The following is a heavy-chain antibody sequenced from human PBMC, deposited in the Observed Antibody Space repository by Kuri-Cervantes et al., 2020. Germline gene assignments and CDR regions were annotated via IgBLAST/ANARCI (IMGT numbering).Heavy chain of an antibody. CDR3: ARGGRYSGYDYYFDY. J-gene: IGHJ4*02. D-gene: IGHD5-12*01. CDR1: AGSIRSYY. CDR2: IYSSGST. V-gene: IGHV4-59*01. Sequence: GSLRLSCTVSAGSIRSYYWGWVRQPPGKGLEYLGNIYSSGSTNYSPSLKGRVTLSVDTSKNQFSLKLTAVTAADTAVYYCARGGRYSGYDYYFDYWGQGTLVTVSS.